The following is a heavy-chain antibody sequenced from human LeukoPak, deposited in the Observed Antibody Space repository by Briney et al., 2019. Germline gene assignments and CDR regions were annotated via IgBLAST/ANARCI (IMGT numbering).Heavy chain of an antibody. J-gene: IGHJ6*03. CDR1: GDSINSYY. V-gene: IGHV4-4*07. D-gene: IGHD3-10*01. Sequence: SETLSLTCTVSGDSINSYYWSWIRQPAGKGLEWIGRIYTSGSTNYNPSLKSRVTMSVDTSKNQFSLKLSSVTAADTAVYYCARGGVLWFGERYYYMDVWGKGTTVTVSS. CDR2: IYTSGST. CDR3: ARGGVLWFGERYYYMDV.